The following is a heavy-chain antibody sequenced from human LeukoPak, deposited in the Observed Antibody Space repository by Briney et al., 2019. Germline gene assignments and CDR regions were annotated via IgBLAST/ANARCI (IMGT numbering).Heavy chain of an antibody. CDR3: ARSGSHDY. D-gene: IGHD1-26*01. J-gene: IGHJ4*02. CDR2: ISSSSSYT. V-gene: IGHV3-11*06. Sequence: GTLSLTCTVSGASIRHYYWTWIRQPPGKGPEWVSYISSSSSYTNYADSVKGRFTISRDNAKNSLYLQMNSLRADDTAVYYCARSGSHDYWGQGTLVTVSS. CDR1: GASIRHYY.